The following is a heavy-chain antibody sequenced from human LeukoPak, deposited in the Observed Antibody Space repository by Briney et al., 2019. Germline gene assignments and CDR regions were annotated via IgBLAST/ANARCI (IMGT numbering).Heavy chain of an antibody. Sequence: PGGSLRLSCAAFGFTFSTYRMSWVRQAPGKGLEWVSAISGSGGSTYYADSVKGRFTISRDNSKNTLYLQMNSLRAEDTAVYYCARDQVFYYYYMDVWGKGTTVTISS. CDR2: ISGSGGST. V-gene: IGHV3-23*01. CDR1: GFTFSTYR. CDR3: ARDQVFYYYYMDV. J-gene: IGHJ6*03.